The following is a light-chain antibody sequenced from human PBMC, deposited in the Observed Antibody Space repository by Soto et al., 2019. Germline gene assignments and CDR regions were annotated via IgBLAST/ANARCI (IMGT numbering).Light chain of an antibody. CDR3: QHYNGY. CDR1: QSINNW. V-gene: IGKV1-5*03. Sequence: DIQMTQSPSTLSASVGDRVTITCRASQSINNWLAWYQLKPGKAPKLRIYGASSLESGVPSRFSGSGSGTEFTLTISSLQPDDFATYYCQHYNGYFGQGTKLELK. CDR2: GAS. J-gene: IGKJ2*01.